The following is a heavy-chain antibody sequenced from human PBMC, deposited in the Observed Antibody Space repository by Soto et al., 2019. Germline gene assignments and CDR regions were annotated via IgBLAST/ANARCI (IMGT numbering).Heavy chain of an antibody. CDR1: GGSISSSNW. Sequence: QVQLQESGPGLVKPSGTLSLTCAVSGGSISSSNWWSWVRQPPVKGLAWIGESYDSGSTNYNPALKVRVTLSVDKSKNQFSLKLSTVTAPDTAVFYVATRWLIDYFDYWGQGTLVTVSS. J-gene: IGHJ4*02. CDR3: ATRWLIDYFDY. D-gene: IGHD3-16*01. CDR2: SYDSGST. V-gene: IGHV4-4*02.